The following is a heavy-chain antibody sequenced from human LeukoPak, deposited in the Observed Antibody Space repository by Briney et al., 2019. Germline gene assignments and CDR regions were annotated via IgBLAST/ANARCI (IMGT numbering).Heavy chain of an antibody. D-gene: IGHD2-15*01. V-gene: IGHV4-59*01. CDR3: ARWDCSSGTCYYLDY. Sequence: SETLSLTCTVSGGSISSYYWSWIRQPPGKGLEWIGYIYYSGSTNYNPSLKSRVTMSVDTSKNQFSLKLNSLTAADTAVYYCARWDCSSGTCYYLDYWGQGTLVTVSS. J-gene: IGHJ4*02. CDR1: GGSISSYY. CDR2: IYYSGST.